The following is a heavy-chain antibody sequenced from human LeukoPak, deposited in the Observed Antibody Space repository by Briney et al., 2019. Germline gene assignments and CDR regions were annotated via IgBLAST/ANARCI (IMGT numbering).Heavy chain of an antibody. CDR1: GASTSGYY. V-gene: IGHV4-59*13. CDR2: VYYTGST. CDR3: ARYMRDSGTYDFDY. D-gene: IGHD3-3*01. J-gene: IGHJ4*02. Sequence: SETLSLTCTVSGASTSGYYWSWIRQTPGKGLEWIGYVYYTGSTNYNPSLQGRVSITIDTSKNQFALNLRSVTAADTAMYYCARYMRDSGTYDFDYWGRGTLVTVSS.